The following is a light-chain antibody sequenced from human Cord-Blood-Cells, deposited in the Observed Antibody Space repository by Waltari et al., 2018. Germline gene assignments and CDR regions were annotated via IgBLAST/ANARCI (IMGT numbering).Light chain of an antibody. V-gene: IGKV2-24*01. CDR3: MQATQSTEP. CDR1: QSLVHSDGNTY. Sequence: EIVMTQTPLYSPVTVGRPASISSRPSQSLVHSDGNTYLSWRQQRPGQPPRLLIYKISNRLSGVPDRCSGSGAGTAFTRKIRRVEAEDVGVYYCMQATQSTEPFGPGTKVEIK. CDR2: KIS. J-gene: IGKJ1*01.